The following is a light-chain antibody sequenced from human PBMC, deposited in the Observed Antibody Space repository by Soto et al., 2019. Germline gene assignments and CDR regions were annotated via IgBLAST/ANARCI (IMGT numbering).Light chain of an antibody. CDR2: KAS. V-gene: IGKV1-5*03. CDR1: QSISTY. CDR3: QQYNRYSPT. Sequence: DIQMTQSPSSLSASVGDRVTITCRASQSISTYLNWYQQKAGKAPNLLIYKASRLESGVPSRFSGSGSETEFTLTISGLQPGDSATYYCQQYNRYSPTFGQGTKVDIK. J-gene: IGKJ1*01.